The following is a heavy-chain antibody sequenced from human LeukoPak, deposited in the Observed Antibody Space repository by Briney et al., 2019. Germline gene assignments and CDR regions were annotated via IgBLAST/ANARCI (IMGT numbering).Heavy chain of an antibody. V-gene: IGHV1-18*01. D-gene: IGHD6-19*01. CDR2: ISAYNGNT. CDR3: ARARYSSGWVFDY. Sequence: ASVKVSCKASGYTFTSYGISWVRQAPGQGLEWMGWISAYNGNTNYAQKFQGRVTITADRSTSTAYMELSSLRSEDTAVYYCARARYSSGWVFDYWGQGTLVTVSS. J-gene: IGHJ4*02. CDR1: GYTFTSYG.